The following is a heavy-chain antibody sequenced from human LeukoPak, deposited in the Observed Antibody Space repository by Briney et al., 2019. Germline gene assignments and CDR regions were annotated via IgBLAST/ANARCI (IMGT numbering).Heavy chain of an antibody. D-gene: IGHD6-19*01. CDR3: ARHGRNSGAPNY. CDR2: IFHSGTT. V-gene: IGHV4-59*08. CDR1: GGSITSYY. Sequence: SETLSLTCTVSGGSITSYYWSWIRQPPGKGLEWIGYIFHSGTTNYNPSLKSRVTISVDTSKNQFSLKLSSVSAADTAMYYCARHGRNSGAPNYWGQGTLVTVSS. J-gene: IGHJ4*02.